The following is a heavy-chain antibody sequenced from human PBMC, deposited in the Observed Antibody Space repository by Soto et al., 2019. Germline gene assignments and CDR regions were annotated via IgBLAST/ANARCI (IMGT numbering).Heavy chain of an antibody. CDR3: TTDDPINRH. CDR2: IKSITDGGTT. V-gene: IGHV3-15*01. Sequence: GGSLRLSCAAPGFTFSIAWMSWVRQAPGKGLEWVGRIKSITDGGTTDYAAPVKGRFTISRDDSKNTLYLQMNSPETEDTAVYYCTTDDPINRHWGQGALVTVSS. J-gene: IGHJ4*02. CDR1: GFTFSIAW.